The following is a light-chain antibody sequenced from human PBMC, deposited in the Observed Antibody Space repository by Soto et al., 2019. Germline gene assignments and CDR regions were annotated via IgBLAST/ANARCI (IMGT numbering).Light chain of an antibody. CDR2: SDD. CDR3: AAWDDSLKGVV. J-gene: IGLJ2*01. V-gene: IGLV1-36*01. Sequence: QSVLTQPPSVSAAPRQRVTISCSGGSSNIGNNAVSWYQQLPGKAPKLLIYSDDLLPSGVSDRFSGSKSGTSASLAISGLQSEDEADYYCAAWDDSLKGVVFGGGTKLTVL. CDR1: SSNIGNNA.